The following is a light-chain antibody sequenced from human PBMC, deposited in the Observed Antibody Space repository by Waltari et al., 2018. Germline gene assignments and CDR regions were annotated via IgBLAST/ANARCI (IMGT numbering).Light chain of an antibody. Sequence: QPERCPRYLMQVSIDGSHSKGDEIPDRFSGSSSGAERYLTISSRQSEDEADYYCQTGGHGTWVFGGGTKLTVL. CDR3: QTGGHGTWV. CDR2: VSIDGSH. J-gene: IGLJ3*02. V-gene: IGLV4-69*01.